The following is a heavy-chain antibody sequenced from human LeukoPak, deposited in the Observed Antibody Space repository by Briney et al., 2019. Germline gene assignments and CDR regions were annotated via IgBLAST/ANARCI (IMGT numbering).Heavy chain of an antibody. CDR3: ARGITSGPRRYDVRNFDY. Sequence: GGSLRLSCTASGFTFSTSWLTWVRQAPGKGLEWVANINLDGSENYYVDSVRGRFTISRDNAKNSLYLQMSSLRAEDTAVYYCARGITSGPRRYDVRNFDYWGQGTPVTVSS. CDR2: INLDGSEN. CDR1: GFTFSTSW. V-gene: IGHV3-7*01. J-gene: IGHJ4*02. D-gene: IGHD5-12*01.